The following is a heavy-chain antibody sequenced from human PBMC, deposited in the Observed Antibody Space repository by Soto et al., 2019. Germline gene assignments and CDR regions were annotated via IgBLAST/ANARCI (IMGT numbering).Heavy chain of an antibody. D-gene: IGHD3-16*01. V-gene: IGHV3-9*01. Sequence: SLKISCAASGFTFDDYAIHWVRQAPGKGLEWVSGISWNSGSIGYADSVKGRFTISRDNAKNSLYLQMNSLRAEDTALYYCAKDIAPTGGDYISAFDIWGQGTMVTVSS. J-gene: IGHJ3*02. CDR1: GFTFDDYA. CDR2: ISWNSGSI. CDR3: AKDIAPTGGDYISAFDI.